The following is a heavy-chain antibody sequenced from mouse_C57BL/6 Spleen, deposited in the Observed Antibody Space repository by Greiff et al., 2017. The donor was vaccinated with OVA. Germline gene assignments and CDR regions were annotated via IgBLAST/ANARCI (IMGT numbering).Heavy chain of an antibody. CDR2: IHPNSGST. CDR1: GYTFTSYW. CDR3: AGWLLQGDAMDY. D-gene: IGHD2-3*01. Sequence: VQLQQPGAELVKPGASVKLSCKASGYTFTSYWMHWVKQRPGQGLEWIGMIHPNSGSTNYNEKFKSKATLTVDKSSSTAYMQLSSLTSEDSAVYYCAGWLLQGDAMDYWGQGTSVTVSS. J-gene: IGHJ4*01. V-gene: IGHV1-64*01.